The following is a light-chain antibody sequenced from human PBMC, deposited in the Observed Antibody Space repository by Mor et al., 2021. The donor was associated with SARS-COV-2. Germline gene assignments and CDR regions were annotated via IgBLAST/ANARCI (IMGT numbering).Light chain of an antibody. CDR2: KAS. CDR1: QSISSW. CDR3: QQYNSYPSS. Sequence: VTITCRASQSISSWLAWYQQKPGKAPKLVIYKASSLESGVPSGFSGSGSGTEFSLTISSLQPDDFATYYCQQYNSYPSSFGQGTKVEIK. V-gene: IGKV1-5*03. J-gene: IGKJ1*01.